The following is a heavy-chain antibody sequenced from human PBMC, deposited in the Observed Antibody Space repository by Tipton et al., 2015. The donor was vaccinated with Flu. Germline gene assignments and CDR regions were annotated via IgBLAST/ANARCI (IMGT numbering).Heavy chain of an antibody. D-gene: IGHD3/OR15-3a*01. CDR2: IYYSGST. CDR1: GGSISSYY. Sequence: LRLSCTVSGGSISSYYWSWIRQPPGKGLEWIGYIYYSGSTNYNPSLKSRVTKSVDTSKNQFSLKLSSVTAADTAVYYCARDSPDWGFDYWGQGTLVTVSS. V-gene: IGHV4-59*01. CDR3: ARDSPDWGFDY. J-gene: IGHJ4*02.